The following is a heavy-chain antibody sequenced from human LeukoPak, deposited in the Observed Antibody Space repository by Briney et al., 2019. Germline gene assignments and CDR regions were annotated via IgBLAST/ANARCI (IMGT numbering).Heavy chain of an antibody. CDR3: AREPVGYHFDY. D-gene: IGHD5-18*01. CDR1: GGSVSSSSYY. V-gene: IGHV4-39*07. CDR2: IYYSGST. Sequence: PSETLSLTCTVSGGSVSSSSYYWGWIRQPPGKGLEWIGSIYYSGSTYYNPSLKSRVTISVDTSKNQFSLKLSSVTAADTAVYYCAREPVGYHFDYWGQGTLVTVSS. J-gene: IGHJ4*02.